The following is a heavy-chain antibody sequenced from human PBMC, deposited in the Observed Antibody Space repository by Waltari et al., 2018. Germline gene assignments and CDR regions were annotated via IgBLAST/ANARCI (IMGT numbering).Heavy chain of an antibody. V-gene: IGHV3-23*01. CDR3: ANFIAAAGD. Sequence: EVQLLESGGGLVQPGGSLRLSCAASGFTFSSYATGWVRQAPGKGREWVSVFRCSGGSTYYADSVKGRFTISRDNSKNTLYLQMNSLRAEDTAVYYCANFIAAAGDWCQGTLVTVSS. D-gene: IGHD6-13*01. J-gene: IGHJ4*02. CDR2: FRCSGGST. CDR1: GFTFSSYA.